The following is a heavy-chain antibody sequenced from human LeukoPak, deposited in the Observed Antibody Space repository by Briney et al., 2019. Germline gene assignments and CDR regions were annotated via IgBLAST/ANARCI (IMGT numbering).Heavy chain of an antibody. Sequence: PGGSLRLSCGASGFTFSSYWMHGVPQAPGKGLVWVSRIRPNGTGTNYADSVKGRFTISRDNAKNTLYLQMNSLRAEDTAVYYCARDLVYGSGSYDYWGQGTLVTVSS. J-gene: IGHJ4*02. CDR1: GFTFSSYW. D-gene: IGHD3-10*01. CDR3: ARDLVYGSGSYDY. V-gene: IGHV3-74*01. CDR2: IRPNGTGT.